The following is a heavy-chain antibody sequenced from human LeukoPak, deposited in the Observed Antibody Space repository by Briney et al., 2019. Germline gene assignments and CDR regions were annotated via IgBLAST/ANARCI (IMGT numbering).Heavy chain of an antibody. D-gene: IGHD2-15*01. CDR1: GFTFSSSA. CDR3: AKQLGYCSDGSCYFPY. Sequence: KTGGSLRLSCAASGFTFSSSAMSWVRQAPGKGLEWVSATSNNGGYTYYADSVQGRFTISRDNSKSTLCLQMNSLRAEDTAVYYCAKQLGYCSDGSCYFPYWGQGTLVTVSS. V-gene: IGHV3-23*01. J-gene: IGHJ4*02. CDR2: TSNNGGYT.